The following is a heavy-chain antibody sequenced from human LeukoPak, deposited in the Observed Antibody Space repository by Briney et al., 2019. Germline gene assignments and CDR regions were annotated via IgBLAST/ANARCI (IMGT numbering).Heavy chain of an antibody. CDR3: ARREYSSSYDY. CDR2: IYYSGST. V-gene: IGHV4-39*01. CDR1: GGSISSSSYY. Sequence: SEPLSLTCTVSGGSISSSSYYWGWIRQPPGKGLEWIGSIYYSGSTYYNPSLKSRVTISVDTSKNQFSLKLSSVTAADTAVYYCARREYSSSYDYWGQGTLVTVSS. J-gene: IGHJ4*02. D-gene: IGHD6-6*01.